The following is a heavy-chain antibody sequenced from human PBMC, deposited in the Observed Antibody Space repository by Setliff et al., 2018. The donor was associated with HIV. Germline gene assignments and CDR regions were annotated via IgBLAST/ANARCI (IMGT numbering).Heavy chain of an antibody. Sequence: GGSLRLSCAASGFTFSSFGMHWVRQAPGKGLEWVSSISSTSTYIYYADSVKGRFTISRDDAKNSLYLQMNSLRAEDTAVYYCARERCSSTSCYVIDYWAREPWSPSPQ. CDR3: ARERCSSTSCYVIDY. D-gene: IGHD2-2*01. CDR1: GFTFSSFG. J-gene: IGHJ4*02. V-gene: IGHV3-21*06. CDR2: ISSTSTYI.